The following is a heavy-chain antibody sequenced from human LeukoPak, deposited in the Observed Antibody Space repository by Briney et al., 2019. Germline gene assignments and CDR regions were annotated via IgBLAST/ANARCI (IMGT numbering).Heavy chain of an antibody. V-gene: IGHV1-69*04. CDR1: GGTFSSYA. CDR3: ASPSSGYFRYFDY. CDR2: IIPILGIA. D-gene: IGHD3-22*01. J-gene: IGHJ4*02. Sequence: ASVTVSCTASGGTFSSYAISWVRQAPGQGLEWMGRIIPILGIANYAQKFQGRVTITADKSTSTAYMELSSLRSEDTAVYYCASPSSGYFRYFDYWGQGTLVTVSS.